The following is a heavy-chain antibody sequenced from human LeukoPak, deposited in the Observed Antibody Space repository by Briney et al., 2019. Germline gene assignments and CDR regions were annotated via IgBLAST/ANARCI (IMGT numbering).Heavy chain of an antibody. CDR1: GFTFSTYT. J-gene: IGHJ4*02. CDR2: ISSSSSAI. Sequence: GGSLRLSCAASGFTFSTYTMNWVRQAPGKGLEWISYISSSSSAIFYADSVKGRFTISRDNAKNSLSLQMNSLRVEDTAVYYCARDYVTGALSFDYRGQGTLVTVSS. CDR3: ARDYVTGALSFDY. D-gene: IGHD2-21*02. V-gene: IGHV3-48*01.